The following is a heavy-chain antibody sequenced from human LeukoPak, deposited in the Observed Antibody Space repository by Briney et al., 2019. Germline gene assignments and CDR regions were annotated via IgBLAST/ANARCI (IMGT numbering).Heavy chain of an antibody. V-gene: IGHV1-18*01. D-gene: IGHD3-22*01. CDR2: ISAYNGNT. J-gene: IGHJ3*02. CDR1: RYTFTSYG. Sequence: EAAVKDSCKASRYTFTSYGISWVRPAPGQGVEWMGWISAYNGNTNYAQKLQGRVTMTTDTSTSTAYMELRSLRSDDTAVYYCARVHYYDSSGYYYGAFDIWGQGTMVTVSS. CDR3: ARVHYYDSSGYYYGAFDI.